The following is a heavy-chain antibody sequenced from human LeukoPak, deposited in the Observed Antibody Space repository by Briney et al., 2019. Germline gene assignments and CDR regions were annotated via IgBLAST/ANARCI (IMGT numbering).Heavy chain of an antibody. V-gene: IGHV1-69*05. Sequence: ASVKVSCKASGGTFSSYAISWVRQAPGQGLEWMGGIIPIFGTANYAQKFQGRVTITTDESTSTAYMELSSLRSEDTAVYYCAQGTRYFDWFPHYYMDVWGKGTTVTVSS. J-gene: IGHJ6*03. CDR1: GGTFSSYA. CDR2: IIPIFGTA. D-gene: IGHD3-9*01. CDR3: AQGTRYFDWFPHYYMDV.